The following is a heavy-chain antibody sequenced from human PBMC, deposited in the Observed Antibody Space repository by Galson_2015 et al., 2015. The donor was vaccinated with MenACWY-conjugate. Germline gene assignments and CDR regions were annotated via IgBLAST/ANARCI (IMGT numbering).Heavy chain of an antibody. D-gene: IGHD6-13*01. CDR1: GFTFSTYA. J-gene: IGHJ6*02. Sequence: SLRLSCAASGFTFSTYAMSWVRQAPGKGLEWVSAISGSGGSTYYAGSVKGRFTISRDKSKNTLHLQMKSLRAEDTAVYYCAKLVEQQLVYYYYGMDVWGQGTTVTVSS. V-gene: IGHV3-23*01. CDR3: AKLVEQQLVYYYYGMDV. CDR2: ISGSGGST.